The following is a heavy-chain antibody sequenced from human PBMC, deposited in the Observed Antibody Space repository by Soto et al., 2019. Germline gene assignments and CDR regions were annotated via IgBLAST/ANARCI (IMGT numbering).Heavy chain of an antibody. V-gene: IGHV1-3*01. Sequence: ASVKVSCKASGYTFTSYAMHWVRQAPGQRLEWMGWINAGNGNTKYSQKFQGRVTITRDTSASTAYMEVSSLRSEDTAAYYCARAAYYYDSSGYYPGDYWGQGSLVTVS. CDR3: ARAAYYYDSSGYYPGDY. CDR1: GYTFTSYA. D-gene: IGHD3-22*01. J-gene: IGHJ4*02. CDR2: INAGNGNT.